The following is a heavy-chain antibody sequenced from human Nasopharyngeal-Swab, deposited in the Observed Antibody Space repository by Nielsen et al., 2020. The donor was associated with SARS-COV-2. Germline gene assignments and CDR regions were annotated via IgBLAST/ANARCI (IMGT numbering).Heavy chain of an antibody. Sequence: ASVKVSCKASGGTFSSYAISWVRQAPGQGLEWMGRINPNSGGTNYAQKFQGRVTMTRDTSITTAYMELSRLRSDDTAVYYCARPPSDYYDTSGFFGYWGQGTLVTVSS. CDR2: INPNSGGT. D-gene: IGHD3-22*01. V-gene: IGHV1-2*06. J-gene: IGHJ4*02. CDR3: ARPPSDYYDTSGFFGY. CDR1: GGTFSSYA.